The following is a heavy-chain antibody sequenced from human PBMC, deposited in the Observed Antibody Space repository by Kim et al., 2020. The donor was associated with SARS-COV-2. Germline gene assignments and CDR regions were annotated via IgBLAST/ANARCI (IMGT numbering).Heavy chain of an antibody. Sequence: SETLSLTCTVSGGSVSSGSYYWSWIRQPPGKGLEWIGYIYYSGSTYYNPSLKSRVTISVDTSKNQFSLKLSSVTAADTAVYYCARSSPNMGGYSYGYTYYYGMDVWGQGTTVTVSS. D-gene: IGHD5-18*01. CDR1: GGSVSSGSYY. V-gene: IGHV4-61*01. CDR2: IYYSGST. CDR3: ARSSPNMGGYSYGYTYYYGMDV. J-gene: IGHJ6*02.